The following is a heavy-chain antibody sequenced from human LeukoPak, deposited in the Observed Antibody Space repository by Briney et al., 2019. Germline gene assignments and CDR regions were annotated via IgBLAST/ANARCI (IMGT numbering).Heavy chain of an antibody. Sequence: PSETLSLTCTVSGGAISSYYWSWIRQPAGKGLEWIGRIYPTGSTNYNPSLKSRVTMSVDTSKKQLSLRLSSVTAADTAVYYCARDWDSSSRNWFDPWGQGTLVTVSS. CDR3: ARDWDSSSRNWFDP. CDR1: GGAISSYY. V-gene: IGHV4-4*07. CDR2: IYPTGST. D-gene: IGHD6-13*01. J-gene: IGHJ5*02.